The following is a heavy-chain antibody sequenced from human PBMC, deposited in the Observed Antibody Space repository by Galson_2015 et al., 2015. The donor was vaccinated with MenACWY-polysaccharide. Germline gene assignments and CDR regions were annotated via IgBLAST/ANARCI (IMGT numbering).Heavy chain of an antibody. CDR1: EFTFSSYG. V-gene: IGHV3-30*02. CDR2: IRNDGSKE. D-gene: IGHD6-6*01. J-gene: IGHJ4*01. Sequence: SLRLSCAASEFTFSSYGMHWVRQAPGKGLEGVTFIRNDGSKEYYADSAKGRFTISRDNSKNTLYLQMNSWRAEDTAVYYCAKDSDSSTSDHDYCGHSSLVTVAS. CDR3: AKDSDSSTSDHDY.